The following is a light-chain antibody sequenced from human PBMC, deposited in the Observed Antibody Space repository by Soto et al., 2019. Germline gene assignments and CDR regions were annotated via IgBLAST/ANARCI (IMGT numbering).Light chain of an antibody. V-gene: IGLV2-14*03. J-gene: IGLJ1*01. CDR1: SSDVGNYNF. CDR3: CSYTTSSTYV. CDR2: DVS. Sequence: QSALTQPASVSGSPGQSIAISCTGTSSDVGNYNFVSWYQQHPGKAPILMIYDVSNRPSGISNRFSGSKSGNTASLTISGLQAEDEADYYCCSYTTSSTYVFGTGTKVTVL.